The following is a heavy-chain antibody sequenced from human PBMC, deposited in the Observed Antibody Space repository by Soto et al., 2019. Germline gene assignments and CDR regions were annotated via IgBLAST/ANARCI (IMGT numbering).Heavy chain of an antibody. J-gene: IGHJ4*02. Sequence: QVQLVESGGGVVQPGRSLGLSCAASGFTFSSYGMHWVRQAPGKGLEWVAVIWYDGSNKYYADSVKGRFTISRDNSKNTLYLQMNSLRAEDTAVYYCARADIVLVPAPPHFDYWGQGTLVTVSS. V-gene: IGHV3-33*01. CDR1: GFTFSSYG. CDR3: ARADIVLVPAPPHFDY. D-gene: IGHD2-2*01. CDR2: IWYDGSNK.